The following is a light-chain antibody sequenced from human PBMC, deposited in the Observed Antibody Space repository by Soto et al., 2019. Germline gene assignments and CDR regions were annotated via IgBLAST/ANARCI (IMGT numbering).Light chain of an antibody. J-gene: IGKJ5*01. V-gene: IGKV3-11*01. CDR2: DTS. CDR3: QQRSRWPPIT. Sequence: EIVLTQSPATLSLSPGERATLSCRASQSVNNKLAWYQQKPAQAPRLLIYDTSNRATGIPARFSGSGSGTDFTLTISSLEPEDFAVYYCQQRSRWPPITFGHGTRLEIK. CDR1: QSVNNK.